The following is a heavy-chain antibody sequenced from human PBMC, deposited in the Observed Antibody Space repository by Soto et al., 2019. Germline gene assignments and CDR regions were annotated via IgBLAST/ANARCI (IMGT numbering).Heavy chain of an antibody. CDR1: GFTFNTYS. V-gene: IGHV3-33*01. Sequence: GGSLRLSCEASGFTFNTYSMHWVRQPPGKGLEWLAAIWYDGTQKYYADSVKGRFIISRDNSRKTLYLEMNSLRAEDTAVYYCARAGGTTVTGLWHFDSWGQGTLVTVSS. J-gene: IGHJ4*02. CDR2: IWYDGTQK. D-gene: IGHD4-17*01. CDR3: ARAGGTTVTGLWHFDS.